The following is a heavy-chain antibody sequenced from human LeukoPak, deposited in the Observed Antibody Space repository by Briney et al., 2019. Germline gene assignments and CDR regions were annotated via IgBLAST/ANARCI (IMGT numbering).Heavy chain of an antibody. CDR1: GFTVSSNY. CDR3: AVEEGAYYDILTGYPAD. CDR2: IYSGGST. J-gene: IGHJ4*02. V-gene: IGHV3-53*05. Sequence: GGSLRLSCAASGFTVSSNYMSWVRQAPGKGLEWVSVIYSGGSTYYADSVKGRFTIFRDNSKNTLYLQMNSLRAEDTAVYYCAVEEGAYYDILTGYPADWGQGTLVTVSS. D-gene: IGHD3-9*01.